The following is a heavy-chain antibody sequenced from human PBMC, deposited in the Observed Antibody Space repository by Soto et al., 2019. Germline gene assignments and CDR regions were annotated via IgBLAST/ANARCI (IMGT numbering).Heavy chain of an antibody. CDR2: IKGDGSEK. D-gene: IGHD2-21*01. CDR3: TAGFPPDF. V-gene: IGHV3-7*01. J-gene: IGHJ4*02. CDR1: GFTLSISW. Sequence: EVHLVESGGGLVQPGGSLTLSCAASGFTLSISWMNWVRQPPGKGLEWVANIKGDGSEKYYVDSVKGRFAISRDSAKNSLYLQMNSLRAEDTAVYYCTAGFPPDFWGQGTLVTVS.